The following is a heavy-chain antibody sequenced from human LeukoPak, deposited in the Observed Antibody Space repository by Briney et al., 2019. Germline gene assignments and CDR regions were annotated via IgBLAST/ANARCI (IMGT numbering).Heavy chain of an antibody. J-gene: IGHJ3*02. Sequence: GESLKISCKGSGYSFTSYWIGWVRQMPGKGLEWMGIIYPGDSDTRYSPSFQGQVTISADKSISTAYLQWSSLKASDTAMFYSARLLAGTTDGFDIWGQGTMVTVSS. V-gene: IGHV5-51*01. CDR1: GYSFTSYW. CDR2: IYPGDSDT. CDR3: ARLLAGTTDGFDI. D-gene: IGHD1-1*01.